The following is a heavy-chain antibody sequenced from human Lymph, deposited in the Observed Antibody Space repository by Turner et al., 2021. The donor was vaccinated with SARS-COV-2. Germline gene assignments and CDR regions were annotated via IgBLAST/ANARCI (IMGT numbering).Heavy chain of an antibody. CDR3: AKDRFTLSSGWEDY. CDR2: ISGSGGTT. Sequence: EVQLLEFGGGLVQPGGSLRPSCAASGFTFSSYAMSWVRQAPGKGLEWVSGISGSGGTTHYADSVKGRFTISRDNSKNTLYLQMNSLRAEDTAVYYCAKDRFTLSSGWEDYWGQGTLVTVSS. D-gene: IGHD6-19*01. J-gene: IGHJ4*02. CDR1: GFTFSSYA. V-gene: IGHV3-23*01.